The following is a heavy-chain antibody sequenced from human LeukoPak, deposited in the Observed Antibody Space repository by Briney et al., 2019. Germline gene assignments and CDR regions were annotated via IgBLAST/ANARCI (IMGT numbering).Heavy chain of an antibody. CDR1: GYAFTGYY. Sequence: ASVKVSCKASGYAFTGYYMHWVRQAPGQGLEWMGWINPNSGGTNYAQKLQGRVTMTTDTSTSTAYMELRSLRSDDTAVYYCARAHSSGWYREAFDIWGQGTMVTVSS. J-gene: IGHJ3*02. CDR3: ARAHSSGWYREAFDI. V-gene: IGHV1-2*02. CDR2: INPNSGGT. D-gene: IGHD6-19*01.